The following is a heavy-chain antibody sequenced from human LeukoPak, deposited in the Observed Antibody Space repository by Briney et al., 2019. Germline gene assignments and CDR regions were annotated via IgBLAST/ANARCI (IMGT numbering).Heavy chain of an antibody. CDR3: ARHRHMVRGPSIDY. CDR1: GGSISSSRYY. CDR2: IYYSGST. Sequence: SETLSLTCTVSGGSISSSRYYWGWIRQPPGKGLEWIGSIYYSGSTYYNPSLKSRVTISVDTSKNQFSLKLSSVTAADTAVYYCARHRHMVRGPSIDYWGQGTLVTVS. V-gene: IGHV4-39*01. D-gene: IGHD3-10*01. J-gene: IGHJ4*02.